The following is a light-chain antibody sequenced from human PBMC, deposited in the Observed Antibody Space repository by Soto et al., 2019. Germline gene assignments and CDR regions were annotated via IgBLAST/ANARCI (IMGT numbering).Light chain of an antibody. V-gene: IGKV3-11*01. J-gene: IGKJ1*01. CDR1: QSVSSY. CDR3: QQRSNWLWT. CDR2: DAS. Sequence: EIVLTQSPATLSLSPGERATLSCRASQSVSSYLAWYQQKPGQAPRLLIYDASNSATGIPARFSGSGSGTDFTLTISSLEPEDCAVYYCQQRSNWLWTFGQGTKVEIK.